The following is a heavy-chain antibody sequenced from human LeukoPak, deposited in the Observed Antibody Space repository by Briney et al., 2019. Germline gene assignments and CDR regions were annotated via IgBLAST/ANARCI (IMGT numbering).Heavy chain of an antibody. Sequence: ASVKVSCKASGYTFTGYYMHWVRQAPGQGLEWMGRINPNSGGTNYGQKFQGRVTVTRDTSISTAYMELSRLRSDDTAVYYCAREKEMATIIHGDWFDPWGQGTLVTVSS. V-gene: IGHV1-2*06. J-gene: IGHJ5*02. CDR3: AREKEMATIIHGDWFDP. D-gene: IGHD5-24*01. CDR2: INPNSGGT. CDR1: GYTFTGYY.